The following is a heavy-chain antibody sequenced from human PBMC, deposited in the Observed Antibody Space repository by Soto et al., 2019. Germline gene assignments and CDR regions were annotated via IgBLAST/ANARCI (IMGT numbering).Heavy chain of an antibody. CDR1: GDSVSSNSAT. J-gene: IGHJ5*02. CDR3: AGKSIGTGGWFAP. D-gene: IGHD1-1*01. Sequence: SQTLSLTCAISGDSVSSNSATWNWIRQSPSRGLEWLGRTYYRSKWYNDYAVSVKSRITIKPDTSKNQFSLQLSSMTPEDTAVYYCAGKSIGTGGWFAPWGQGTLVTVSS. CDR2: TYYRSKWYN. V-gene: IGHV6-1*01.